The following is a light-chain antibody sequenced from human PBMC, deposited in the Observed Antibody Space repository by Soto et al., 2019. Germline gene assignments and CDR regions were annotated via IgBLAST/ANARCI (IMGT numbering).Light chain of an antibody. V-gene: IGKV1-8*01. J-gene: IGKJ1*01. CDR2: ASS. CDR1: QEISPF. CDR3: HQYYQYPRT. Sequence: AVRVTQSPSSISASTGDRVTITCRASQEISPFLAWYQQRPGKAPNLLVYASSTLKSGVPSRFNGSGSGTDFTLTISNLQSEDSATYFCHQYYQYPRTFGQGTKVEIK.